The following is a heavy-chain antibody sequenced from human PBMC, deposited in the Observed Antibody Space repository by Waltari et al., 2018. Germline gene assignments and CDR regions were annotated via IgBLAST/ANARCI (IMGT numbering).Heavy chain of an antibody. Sequence: EVQLLESGGGLVQPGGSLRLSCAASGFTFSSYAMSWVRQAPGKGLEWVSVIYSGGSTYYADSVKGRFTISRDNSKNTLYLQMNSLRAEDTAVYYCARDGSGSPWGFDIWGQGTMVTVSS. V-gene: IGHV3-23*03. CDR1: GFTFSSYA. CDR3: ARDGSGSPWGFDI. CDR2: IYSGGST. D-gene: IGHD3-10*01. J-gene: IGHJ3*02.